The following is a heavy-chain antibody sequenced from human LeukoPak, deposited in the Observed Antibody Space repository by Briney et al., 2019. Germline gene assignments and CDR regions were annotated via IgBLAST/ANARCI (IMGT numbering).Heavy chain of an antibody. CDR3: ARLYYYDSSGWGAFDI. D-gene: IGHD3-22*01. J-gene: IGHJ3*02. Sequence: GGSLRLSCATPGFTFSIYEMNFITQALGKGLVRVPYISSRGSTIYFVDAVKRRFTLSRDNAKTSMYLPIKSQRALDMAVYYCARLYYYDSSGWGAFDIWGQGTMVSVSS. CDR2: ISSRGSTI. CDR1: GFTFSIYE. V-gene: IGHV3-48*03.